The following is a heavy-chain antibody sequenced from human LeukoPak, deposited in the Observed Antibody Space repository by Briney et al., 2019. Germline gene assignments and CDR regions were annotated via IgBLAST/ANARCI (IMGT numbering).Heavy chain of an antibody. CDR3: ATVWELPEGGHYFDY. Sequence: ASVKVSCKVSGYTLTELSMRWVRQAPGKGLEWMGGFDPEDGETIYAQKFQGRVTMTEDTSTDTAYMELSSLRSEDTAVYYCATVWELPEGGHYFDYWGQGTLVTVSS. J-gene: IGHJ4*02. V-gene: IGHV1-24*01. CDR2: FDPEDGET. CDR1: GYTLTELS. D-gene: IGHD1-26*01.